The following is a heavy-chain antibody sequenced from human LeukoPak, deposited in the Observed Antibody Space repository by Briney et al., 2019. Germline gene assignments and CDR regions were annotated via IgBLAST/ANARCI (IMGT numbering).Heavy chain of an antibody. CDR2: ISSNGGST. J-gene: IGHJ4*02. CDR1: GFTFSSYA. CDR3: ARETDYGGNFVGFDY. V-gene: IGHV3-64*01. Sequence: GGSLRLSCAASGFTFSSYAMHWVRRAPGKGLGYVSAISSNGGSTYYANSVKGRFTISRDNSKNTLYLQMGSLRAEDMAVYYCARETDYGGNFVGFDYWGQGTLVTVSS. D-gene: IGHD4-23*01.